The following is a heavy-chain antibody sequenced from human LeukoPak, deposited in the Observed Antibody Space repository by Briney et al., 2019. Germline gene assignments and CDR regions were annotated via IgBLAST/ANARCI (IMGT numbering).Heavy chain of an antibody. CDR3: AELGITMIGGV. V-gene: IGHV3-48*03. CDR2: ISSSGSTI. D-gene: IGHD3-10*02. CDR1: GFTFSSYE. Sequence: GSLRLSCAASGFTFSSYEMNWVRQAPGKGLEWVSYISSSGSTIYYADSEKGRFTISRDNAKNSLYLQMNSLRAEDTAVYYCAELGITMIGGVWGKGTTVTISS. J-gene: IGHJ6*04.